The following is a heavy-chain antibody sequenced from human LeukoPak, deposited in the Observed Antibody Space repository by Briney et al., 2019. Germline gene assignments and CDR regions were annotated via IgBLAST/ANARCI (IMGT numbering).Heavy chain of an antibody. Sequence: PSQTLSLTCAVSGGSISSGGYSWSWIRQPPGKGLEWIGYIYHSGSTYYNPSLKSRVTISVDRSKNQFSLKLNSVTAADTAVYYCATYSSGWYWIYWGQGILVTVSS. J-gene: IGHJ4*02. CDR3: ATYSSGWYWIY. CDR1: GGSISSGGYS. CDR2: IYHSGST. D-gene: IGHD6-13*01. V-gene: IGHV4-30-2*01.